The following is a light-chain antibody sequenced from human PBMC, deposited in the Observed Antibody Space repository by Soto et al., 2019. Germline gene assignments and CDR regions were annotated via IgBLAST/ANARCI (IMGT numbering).Light chain of an antibody. J-gene: IGKJ1*01. CDR3: QHYDGLRRA. Sequence: EVVLTQSPGTLSLSPGDRAALSCKASQSLTGTYLAWYQQTPDQPTRLLMYGASTRLTGIPDRFSGSGSGTDFTITISSLQHEDFVVYYCQHYDGLRRAFGQGTKLEI. V-gene: IGKV3-20*01. CDR1: QSLTGTY. CDR2: GAS.